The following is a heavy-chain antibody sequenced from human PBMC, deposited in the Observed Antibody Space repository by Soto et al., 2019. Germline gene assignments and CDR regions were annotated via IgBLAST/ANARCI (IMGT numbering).Heavy chain of an antibody. CDR3: ATRPKTVGDGDDFDI. D-gene: IGHD2-21*02. CDR2: IYWDDDK. CDR1: GFSISTSGVC. Sequence: QIPLKESGPTLVKPTQTLTLTCTFSGFSISTSGVCVGWIRQPPVKALEWRALIYWDDDKRNTPSLKSRLTISKDTSKNQVVPTLTNMDRVDTATYYCATRPKTVGDGDDFDIWGQGTMVTFSS. J-gene: IGHJ3*02. V-gene: IGHV2-5*02.